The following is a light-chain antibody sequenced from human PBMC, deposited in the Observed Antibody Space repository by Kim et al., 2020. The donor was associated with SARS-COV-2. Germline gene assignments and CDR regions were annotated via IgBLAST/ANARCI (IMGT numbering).Light chain of an antibody. V-gene: IGLV3-19*01. CDR1: SLTNFY. Sequence: SSELTQDPAVSVALGQTVRITCQGDSLTNFYATWYQQKPGQAPVLVIYPKNNRPSEIPDRFSGSSSGNTASLTITGAQAEDEADYYCSSRDNSGNHLYVFGSGTKVTVL. CDR2: PKN. J-gene: IGLJ1*01. CDR3: SSRDNSGNHLYV.